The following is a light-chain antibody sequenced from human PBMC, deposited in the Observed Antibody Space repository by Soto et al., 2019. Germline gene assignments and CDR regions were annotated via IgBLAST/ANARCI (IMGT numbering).Light chain of an antibody. J-gene: IGKJ2*01. V-gene: IGKV3-20*01. Sequence: ESALTRSPGTLSLSPGERATLSCRASQSVSSSYLAWYQQKSRQAPRLLIYGASSRATGLPDRFSGSGSGTDFTLTISRLEPEDFAVYYCQQYGSSQYTFGQGTKLEIK. CDR1: QSVSSSY. CDR2: GAS. CDR3: QQYGSSQYT.